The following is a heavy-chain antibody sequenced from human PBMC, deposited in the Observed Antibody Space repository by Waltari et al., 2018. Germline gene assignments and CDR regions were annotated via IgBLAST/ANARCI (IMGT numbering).Heavy chain of an antibody. D-gene: IGHD3-16*01. CDR3: ARSYDYVWGSYDAFDI. CDR1: GGSISSYY. J-gene: IGHJ3*02. Sequence: QVQLQESGPGLVKPSETLSLTCTVSGGSISSYYWSWIRQPPGKGLEWIGYLYYSGSTKYNPSLKSRVTISVDTSKNQLSLELSSVTAADTAVDYCARSYDYVWGSYDAFDIWGQGTMVTVSS. V-gene: IGHV4-59*01. CDR2: LYYSGST.